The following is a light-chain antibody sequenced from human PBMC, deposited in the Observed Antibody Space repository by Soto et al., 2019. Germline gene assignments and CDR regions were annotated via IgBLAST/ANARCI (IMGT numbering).Light chain of an antibody. V-gene: IGKV1-9*01. CDR2: AAS. CDR1: QDISSY. CDR3: QQLNRFPRT. J-gene: IGKJ1*01. Sequence: DIQLTQSPSFLSASVGDRVIITCRASQDISSYLAWYQQRPGKVPRFLTHAASTLQSGVPSRFSAAGSGTTFTLTISSLQPEDIATYYCQQLNRFPRTFGQGTNVEV.